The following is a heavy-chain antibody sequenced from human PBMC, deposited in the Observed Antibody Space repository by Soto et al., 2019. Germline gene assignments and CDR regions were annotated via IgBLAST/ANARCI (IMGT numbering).Heavy chain of an antibody. V-gene: IGHV3-53*02. CDR2: IYSGGST. J-gene: IGHJ4*02. D-gene: IGHD3-9*01. CDR1: GFTVSSNY. Sequence: EVQLEETGGGLIQPGGSLRLSCAASGFTVSSNYMSWVRQAPGKGLEWVSVIYSGGSTYYADSVKGRFTISRDNSKNTLYLQMNSLRAEDTAVYYCARSSKSAGPLTRWGQGTLVTVSS. CDR3: ARSSKSAGPLTR.